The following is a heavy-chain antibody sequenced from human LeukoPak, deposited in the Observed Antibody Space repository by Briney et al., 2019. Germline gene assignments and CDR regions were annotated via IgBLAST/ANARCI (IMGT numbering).Heavy chain of an antibody. CDR1: GFAFSNFA. CDR3: ARGKFDS. J-gene: IGHJ5*01. Sequence: GRSLRLSCAASGFAFSNFAMHWVRQAPGKGLEWVAVVSYEGTIKYYSDSAKGRFTISRDNSNSLISLQMNNLTTEDTAAYYCARGKFDSWGQGTLVTVSS. CDR2: VSYEGTIK. V-gene: IGHV3-30*14.